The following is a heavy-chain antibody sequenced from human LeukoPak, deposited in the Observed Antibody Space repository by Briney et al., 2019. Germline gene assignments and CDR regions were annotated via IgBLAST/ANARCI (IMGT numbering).Heavy chain of an antibody. CDR1: GGSISSSSYY. V-gene: IGHV4-39*07. CDR3: ARFIIAGVYYLDY. J-gene: IGHJ4*02. D-gene: IGHD2-21*01. Sequence: PSETLSLTCTVSGGSISSSSYYWGWIRQPPGKGLEWIGSNYYSGSTYYNPSLKSRVTISVDTSKNQFSLKLSSVTAADTAVYYRARFIIAGVYYLDYWGQGTLVTVSS. CDR2: NYYSGST.